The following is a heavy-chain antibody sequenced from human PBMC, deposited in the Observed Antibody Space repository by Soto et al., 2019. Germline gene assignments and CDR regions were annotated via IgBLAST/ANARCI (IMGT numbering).Heavy chain of an antibody. CDR1: GYTFTSYY. V-gene: IGHV1-46*03. J-gene: IGHJ6*03. Sequence: QVQLVQSGAEVKKPGASVKVSCKASGYTFTSYYMHWVRQAPGQGLEWMGIINPSGGSTSYAQKFQGRVNMTRDTSTSTVYMELSSLRSEDTAVYYCAKNSYCSSTSCPHYYYYYYMDVWGKGTTVTVSS. CDR3: AKNSYCSSTSCPHYYYYYYMDV. D-gene: IGHD2-2*01. CDR2: INPSGGST.